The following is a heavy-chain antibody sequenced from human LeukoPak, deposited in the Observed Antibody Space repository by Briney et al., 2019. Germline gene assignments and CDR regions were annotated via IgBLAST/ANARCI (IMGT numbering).Heavy chain of an antibody. D-gene: IGHD3-3*02. Sequence: SGTLSLTCAVSGYSISSGYYWGWIRQPPGKGLEWIGSIYHSGSTYYNPSLKSRVTISVDTSKNQFSLKLSSVTAADTAVYYCARHSTHFWSGLDWFDPWGQGTLVTVSS. CDR2: IYHSGST. CDR3: ARHSTHFWSGLDWFDP. CDR1: GYSISSGYY. J-gene: IGHJ5*02. V-gene: IGHV4-38-2*01.